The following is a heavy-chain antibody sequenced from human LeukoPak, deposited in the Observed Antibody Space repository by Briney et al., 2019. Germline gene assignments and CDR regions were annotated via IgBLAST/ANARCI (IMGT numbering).Heavy chain of an antibody. CDR1: GFIFSSYG. J-gene: IGHJ3*02. D-gene: IGHD2-2*01. Sequence: PGGSLRLSCAASGFIFSSYGMPWVRQAPGKGLEWVAVISYDGSNKYYADSVKGRFTISRDNSKNTLYLQMNSLRAEDTAVYYCAKPRGRQLLSDAFDIWGQGTMVTVSS. V-gene: IGHV3-30*18. CDR2: ISYDGSNK. CDR3: AKPRGRQLLSDAFDI.